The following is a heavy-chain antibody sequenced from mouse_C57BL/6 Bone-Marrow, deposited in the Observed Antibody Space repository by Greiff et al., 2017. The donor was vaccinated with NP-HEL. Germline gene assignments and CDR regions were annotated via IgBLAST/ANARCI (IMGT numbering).Heavy chain of an antibody. Sequence: QVQLQQPGAELVKPGASVKLSCKASGYTFTSYWMQWVNQRPGQGLEWIGELDPSDSYTNYNQKFKGKATLTVDTSSSTAYMQLSSLTSEDSAVYYCARWGYYLWYFDVWGTGTTVTVSS. J-gene: IGHJ1*03. D-gene: IGHD2-3*01. CDR2: LDPSDSYT. CDR1: GYTFTSYW. CDR3: ARWGYYLWYFDV. V-gene: IGHV1-50*01.